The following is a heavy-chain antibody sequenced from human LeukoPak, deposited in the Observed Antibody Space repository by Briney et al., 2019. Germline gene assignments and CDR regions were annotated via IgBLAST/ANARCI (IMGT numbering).Heavy chain of an antibody. Sequence: SAETLSLTCAVYGGSFSGYYWSWIRQPPGKGLEWIGEINHSGSTNYNPSLKSRVTISVDTSKNQFSLKLSSVTAADTAVYYCGRGQGDTIFYDYWGQGTLVSVSS. V-gene: IGHV4-34*01. D-gene: IGHD3-9*01. J-gene: IGHJ4*02. CDR1: GGSFSGYY. CDR2: INHSGST. CDR3: GRGQGDTIFYDY.